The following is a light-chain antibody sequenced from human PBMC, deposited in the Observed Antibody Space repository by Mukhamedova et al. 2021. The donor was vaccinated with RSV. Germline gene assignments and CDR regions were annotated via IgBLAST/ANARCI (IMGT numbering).Light chain of an antibody. CDR3: QQYEDLPVT. CDR2: DAS. V-gene: IGKV1-33*01. Sequence: WYQRRVHGKAPKLLIFDASSLESGVPSRFSGSGFGTDFTLTIRSLQPADLATYYCQQYEDLPVTFGGGTKVEIK. J-gene: IGKJ4*01.